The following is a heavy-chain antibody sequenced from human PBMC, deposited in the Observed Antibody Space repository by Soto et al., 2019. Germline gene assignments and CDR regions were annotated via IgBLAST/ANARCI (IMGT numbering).Heavy chain of an antibody. CDR1: GGSISSADYC. J-gene: IGHJ4*02. D-gene: IGHD3-3*01. CDR3: ARGGTPTGYYTPLHS. CDR2: IFDSGST. Sequence: PSETLSLTCTVSGGSISSADYCWSWIRQHPGKGLEWIGNIFDSGSTYYNPSLKSRVSISVATSQNQFSLKLTSVTAADTAVYFCARGGTPTGYYTPLHSWGRGTLVTVSS. V-gene: IGHV4-31*02.